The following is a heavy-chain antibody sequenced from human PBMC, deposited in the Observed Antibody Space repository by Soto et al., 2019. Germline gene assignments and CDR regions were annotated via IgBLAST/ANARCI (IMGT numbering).Heavy chain of an antibody. CDR2: IYHRGNT. J-gene: IGHJ4*02. V-gene: IGHV4-59*01. Sequence: SETLSLTCTVSGGSITSYFWTWIRQPPGKGLEWIGYIYHRGNTNYNPSLKSRVTFSVDTSKNQFSLKLGSVTAADTAVYYCARDKYYDSTGTFDFWGQGTLVTV. CDR3: ARDKYYDSTGTFDF. CDR1: GGSITSYF. D-gene: IGHD3-22*01.